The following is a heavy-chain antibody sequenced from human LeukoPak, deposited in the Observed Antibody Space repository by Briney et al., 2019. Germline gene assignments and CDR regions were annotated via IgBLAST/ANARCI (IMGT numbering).Heavy chain of an antibody. V-gene: IGHV3-49*03. Sequence: PGRSLRLSCTASGFTLGDYAMSWFRQAPGKGLERVGFIRSKAYGGTTEYAASVKGRFTISRDDSKSIAYLQMNSLKTEDTAVYYCTRVRGDIVVVAALGFDYWGQGTLVTVSS. CDR1: GFTLGDYA. CDR3: TRVRGDIVVVAALGFDY. CDR2: IRSKAYGGTT. J-gene: IGHJ4*02. D-gene: IGHD2-2*01.